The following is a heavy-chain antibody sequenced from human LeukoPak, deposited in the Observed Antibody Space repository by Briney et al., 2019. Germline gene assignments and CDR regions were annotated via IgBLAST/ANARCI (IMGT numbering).Heavy chain of an antibody. CDR1: GDPISTYH. CDR2: MQSTGNS. Sequence: PSETLSLTCSVFGDPISTYHWNWIRKPPGKGLEWIAYMQSTGNSQYNPSLKSRVAMSVDTSKNQVGLNLSSVTAADTAVYYCARDKRHSYGRYFAHWGQGMLVTVSS. V-gene: IGHV4-59*01. CDR3: ARDKRHSYGRYFAH. J-gene: IGHJ4*02. D-gene: IGHD5-18*01.